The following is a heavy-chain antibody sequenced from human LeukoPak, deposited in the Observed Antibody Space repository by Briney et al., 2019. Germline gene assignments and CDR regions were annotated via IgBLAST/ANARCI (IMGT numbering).Heavy chain of an antibody. V-gene: IGHV1-18*01. Sequence: ASVKVSCKSSGYTFTSYAMNWVRQAPGQGLEWLGWISAYNGNTNYAQNFQGRLTLTTDTSTSTANMELRSLRSDDTAVYYCARRSKAARPSGDDAYDIWGQGTLVSVSS. CDR3: ARRSKAARPSGDDAYDI. D-gene: IGHD6-6*01. CDR1: GYTFTSYA. J-gene: IGHJ3*02. CDR2: ISAYNGNT.